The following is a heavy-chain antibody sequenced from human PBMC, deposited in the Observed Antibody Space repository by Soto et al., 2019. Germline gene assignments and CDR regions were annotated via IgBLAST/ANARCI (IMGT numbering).Heavy chain of an antibody. CDR2: ISGSSIYT. V-gene: IGHV3-11*06. CDR3: ARDRGVGQPAGWFDP. Sequence: GGSLRLSCAASGFTFSDYYMSWIRQAPGKGLEWVSYISGSSIYTNYAGSVKGRFTVSRDNAKNSLYLQMSSLRAEDTAVYYCARDRGVGQPAGWFDPWGQGTLVTVSS. CDR1: GFTFSDYY. D-gene: IGHD3-10*01. J-gene: IGHJ5*02.